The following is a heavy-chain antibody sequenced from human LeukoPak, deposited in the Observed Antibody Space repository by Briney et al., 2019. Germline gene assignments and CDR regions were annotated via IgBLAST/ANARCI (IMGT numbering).Heavy chain of an antibody. CDR2: VSDSGAGT. CDR1: GFAFSSYA. V-gene: IGHV3-23*01. D-gene: IGHD1-26*01. Sequence: GGSLRLSSAASGFAFSSYAMYWVRQAPGQGLEWVLGVSDSGAGTHYADSVTGRFTISRDNSKNTLYLQMNNLRAEDTAVYYCATRRDSGRYFVDYYYYMDVWGKGTTVTISS. J-gene: IGHJ6*03. CDR3: ATRRDSGRYFVDYYYYMDV.